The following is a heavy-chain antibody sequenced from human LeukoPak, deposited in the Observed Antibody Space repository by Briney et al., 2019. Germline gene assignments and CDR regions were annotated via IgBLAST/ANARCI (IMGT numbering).Heavy chain of an antibody. CDR3: ARGGLLTAAAGYYYYYMDV. V-gene: IGHV3-30-3*01. Sequence: GGSLRLSCAASGFTFSSYAMHWVRQAPGKGLEWVAVISYDGSNKYYADSVKGRFTISRDNSKNTLYLQMNSLRAEDTAVYYCARGGLLTAAAGYYYYYMDVWGKGTTVTVSS. D-gene: IGHD6-13*01. CDR1: GFTFSSYA. CDR2: ISYDGSNK. J-gene: IGHJ6*03.